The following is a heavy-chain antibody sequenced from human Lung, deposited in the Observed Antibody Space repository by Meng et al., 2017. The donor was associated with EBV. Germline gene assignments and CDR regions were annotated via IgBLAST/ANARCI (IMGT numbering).Heavy chain of an antibody. Sequence: GQLQESGPGLVKPSQTLSLTCTVSGDSISSTDYYWSWVRQPPGKGLEWIGYIYYSGSRYYNPSLKSRVTISVDTSKNQFSLKLSSVTAADTAVYYCARVTGKIYYDGSGYPEAFDYWGQGTLVTVSS. CDR3: ARVTGKIYYDGSGYPEAFDY. CDR1: GDSISSTDYY. D-gene: IGHD3-22*01. CDR2: IYYSGSR. J-gene: IGHJ4*02. V-gene: IGHV4-30-4*01.